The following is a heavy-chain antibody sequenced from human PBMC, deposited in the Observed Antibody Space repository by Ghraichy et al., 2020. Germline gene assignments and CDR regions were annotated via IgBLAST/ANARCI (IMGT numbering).Heavy chain of an antibody. CDR2: INTDGSTT. V-gene: IGHV3-74*01. CDR3: ATAGNFRFDY. J-gene: IGHJ4*02. D-gene: IGHD1-7*01. Sequence: ETLSLTCATSGFTFSTYWIHWVRQTPGKGLVWVSRINTDGSTTNYADSVKGRFTISRDNAKNTLYLQMNSLRAEDTAVYYCATAGNFRFDYWGQGTLVTVSS. CDR1: GFTFSTYW.